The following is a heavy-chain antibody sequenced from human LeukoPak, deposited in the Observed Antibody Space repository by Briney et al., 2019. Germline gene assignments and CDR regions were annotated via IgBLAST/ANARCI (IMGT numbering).Heavy chain of an antibody. V-gene: IGHV3-33*01. D-gene: IGHD6-19*01. CDR2: IWYDGSNK. CDR3: AREGIAVAVDY. J-gene: IGHJ4*02. Sequence: GGSLRLSCAASGFTFSSYGMHWVRQAPGKGLEWVAVIWYDGSNKYYADSVKGRFTISRDNSKNTLYLQMNSLRAEDAAVYYCAREGIAVAVDYWGQGTLVTVSS. CDR1: GFTFSSYG.